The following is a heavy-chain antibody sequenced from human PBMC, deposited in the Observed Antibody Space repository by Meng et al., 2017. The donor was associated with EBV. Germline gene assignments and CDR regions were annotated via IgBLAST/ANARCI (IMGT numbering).Heavy chain of an antibody. CDR3: ASESGRGFTPDY. CDR2: LIPKSDAP. Sequence: VQFVLSSAEVKTPGASVKASCKTSVGTFRSSAVSVVRHSPGQGLEWRGGLIPKSDAPYYAQKFQDRVTITADESTSTHYMDLSGLRSEDTAVYYCASESGRGFTPDYWGQGTLVTVSS. V-gene: IGHV1-69*12. D-gene: IGHD3-10*01. J-gene: IGHJ4*02. CDR1: VGTFRSSA.